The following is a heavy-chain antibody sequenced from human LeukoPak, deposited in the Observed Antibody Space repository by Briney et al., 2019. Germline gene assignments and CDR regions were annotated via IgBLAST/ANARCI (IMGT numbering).Heavy chain of an antibody. J-gene: IGHJ4*02. D-gene: IGHD4-11*01. CDR3: AKERVTTTTFDY. V-gene: IGHV3-23*01. CDR1: GFTFRSYA. Sequence: GGSLRLSCAASGFTFRSYAMSWVRQAPGKGLESVSLISDSGGSTYYADSVKGRFTVSRDNSKNTLYLEMNSLRTEDTAVYYCAKERVTTTTFDYWGQGTLVTVSS. CDR2: ISDSGGST.